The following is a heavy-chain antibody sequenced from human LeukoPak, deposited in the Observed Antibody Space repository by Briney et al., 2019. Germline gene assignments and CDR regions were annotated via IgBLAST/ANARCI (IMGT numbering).Heavy chain of an antibody. V-gene: IGHV4-59*08. J-gene: IGHJ5*02. D-gene: IGHD3-22*01. CDR3: ARHARGYYDSSGYYYSFDP. CDR2: INYSGST. Sequence: PSETLSLTCAVYGGSFSGYYWSWIRQPPGKGLEWIGYINYSGSTYYNPSLKSRVTISVDTSKNQFSLKLSSVTAADTALYYCARHARGYYDSSGYYYSFDPWGQGTLVTVSS. CDR1: GGSFSGYY.